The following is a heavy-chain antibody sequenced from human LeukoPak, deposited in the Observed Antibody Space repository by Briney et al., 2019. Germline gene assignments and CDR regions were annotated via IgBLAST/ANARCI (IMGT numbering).Heavy chain of an antibody. CDR3: ATMTGGSGDGY. CDR1: GYTFSGYY. J-gene: IGHJ4*02. CDR2: IIPIFGTA. D-gene: IGHD3-9*01. V-gene: IGHV1-69*06. Sequence: ASVKVSCKASGYTFSGYYIHWVRQAPGQGLEWMGGIIPIFGTANYAQKFQGRVTITADKSTSTAHMELSSLRSEDTAVYYCATMTGGSGDGYWGQGTLVTVSS.